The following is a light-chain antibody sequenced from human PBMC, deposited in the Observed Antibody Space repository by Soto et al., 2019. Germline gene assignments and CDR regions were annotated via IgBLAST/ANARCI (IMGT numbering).Light chain of an antibody. Sequence: QSALTQPASVSGSPGQSITISCTGTSSDVGGYNYVSWYQHHPGKAPKLVIYEVSNRPSGVSNRFSGSKSGNTASLIISGLQAEDEADYSCSSYTTSGSLEFGGGTKVTVL. V-gene: IGLV2-14*01. CDR2: EVS. CDR1: SSDVGGYNY. J-gene: IGLJ3*02. CDR3: SSYTTSGSLE.